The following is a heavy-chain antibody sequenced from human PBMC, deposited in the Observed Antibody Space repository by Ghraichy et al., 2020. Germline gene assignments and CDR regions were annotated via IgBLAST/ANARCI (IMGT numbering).Heavy chain of an antibody. V-gene: IGHV4-34*01. Sequence: SETLSLTCAVYGGSFSGYYWSWIRQPPGKGLEWIGEINHSGSTNYNPSLKSRVTISVDTSKNQFSLKLSSVTAADTAVYYCARDGKGPHCSSTSCYEDYWGQGTLVTVSS. CDR1: GGSFSGYY. CDR3: ARDGKGPHCSSTSCYEDY. CDR2: INHSGST. J-gene: IGHJ4*02. D-gene: IGHD2-2*01.